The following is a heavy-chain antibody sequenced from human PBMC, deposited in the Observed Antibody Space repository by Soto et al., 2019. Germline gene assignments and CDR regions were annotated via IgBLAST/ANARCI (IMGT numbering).Heavy chain of an antibody. CDR2: LSAGGTAT. J-gene: IGHJ4*01. CDR3: ARAVGESSYAYLPAD. V-gene: IGHV3-23*01. CDR1: GFIFSSSA. Sequence: EAHLLESGGGLVQPGGSLRLSCAASGFIFSSSAMTWVRQAPGKGLEWVSGLSAGGTATYYADSVKGRFTISRDNSKNTLYLQVNSLGVEDTALYYCARAVGESSYAYLPADWGHGTLVTVSS. D-gene: IGHD5-18*01.